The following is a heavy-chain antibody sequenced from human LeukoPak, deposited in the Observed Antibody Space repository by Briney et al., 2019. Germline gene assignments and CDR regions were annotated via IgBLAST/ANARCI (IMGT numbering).Heavy chain of an antibody. V-gene: IGHV3-21*01. CDR2: ISSSSSYI. CDR1: GFTFSSYS. D-gene: IGHD6-6*01. J-gene: IGHJ4*02. Sequence: GGSLRLSCAASGFTFSSYSMNWVRQAPGKGLEWVSSISSSSSYIYYADSVKGRFTISRDNAKNSLYLQMNSLRAEDTAVYYCARDPVIHSSSSSIFDYWGRGTLVTVSS. CDR3: ARDPVIHSSSSSIFDY.